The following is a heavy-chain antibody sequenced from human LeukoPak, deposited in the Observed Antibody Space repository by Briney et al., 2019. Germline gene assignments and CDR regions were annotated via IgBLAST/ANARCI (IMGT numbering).Heavy chain of an antibody. J-gene: IGHJ3*02. D-gene: IGHD3-16*02. V-gene: IGHV4-4*07. CDR1: GGSISSYY. Sequence: SETLSLTCTVSGGSISSYYWSWIRQPAGKGLEWIGRIYTSGSTNYNPSLKSRVTMSVDTSKNQFSLKLSSVTAADTAVYYCARELGYDYVWGSYRSDAFDIWGQGTMVTVPS. CDR3: ARELGYDYVWGSYRSDAFDI. CDR2: IYTSGST.